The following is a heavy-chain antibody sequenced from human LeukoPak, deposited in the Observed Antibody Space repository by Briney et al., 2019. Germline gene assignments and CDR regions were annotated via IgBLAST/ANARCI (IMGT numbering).Heavy chain of an antibody. CDR2: IYYSGST. V-gene: IGHV4-39*01. CDR1: GGSIGSNTYY. D-gene: IGHD5-12*01. J-gene: IGHJ4*02. Sequence: PSETLSLTCAVSGGSIGSNTYYWGWIRQPPGKELEWIGTIYYSGSTSYNPSLKSRVTISVDTSKNQFSLQLSSVTAADTAVYYCARGYTAYGPFDYWGQGTLVPVSS. CDR3: ARGYTAYGPFDY.